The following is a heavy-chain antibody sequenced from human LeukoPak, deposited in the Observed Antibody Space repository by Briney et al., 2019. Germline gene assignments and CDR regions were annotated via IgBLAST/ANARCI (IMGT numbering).Heavy chain of an antibody. D-gene: IGHD5-24*01. CDR2: MYHSGST. CDR1: GYSISSGYL. J-gene: IGHJ4*02. CDR3: ARGRLQSPGDY. V-gene: IGHV4-38-2*01. Sequence: KPSKTLSLTCAVSGYSISSGYLWGWIRQPPGKGLEWIGSMYHSGSTMYNPSLKSRVTISVDTSKNQFSLKLSSVTAADTAVYYCARGRLQSPGDYWGQGTLVTVSS.